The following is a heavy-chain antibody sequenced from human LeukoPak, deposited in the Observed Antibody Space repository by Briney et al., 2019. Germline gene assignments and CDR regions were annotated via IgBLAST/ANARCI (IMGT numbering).Heavy chain of an antibody. CDR3: AKSSIAAAGTPGYFDY. CDR1: GFTFSTYS. CDR2: ISSSSSTI. Sequence: PGGSLRLSCAASGFTFSTYSMNWVRQAPGKGLEWVSYISSSSSTIYYADSVKGRFTISRDNSKNTLYLQMNSLRAEDTAVYYCAKSSIAAAGTPGYFDYWGQGTLVTVSS. D-gene: IGHD6-13*01. J-gene: IGHJ4*02. V-gene: IGHV3-48*01.